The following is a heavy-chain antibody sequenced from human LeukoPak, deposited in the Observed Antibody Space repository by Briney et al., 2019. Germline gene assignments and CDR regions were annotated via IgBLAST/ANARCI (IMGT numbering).Heavy chain of an antibody. V-gene: IGHV3-30*18. D-gene: IGHD3-10*01. Sequence: TGGSLRLSCAASGVTLSPYGMYWVRQAPGKGLEWVAVISYEGGTQHYADSVKGRFIISRDNPRNTLYLQTNILRTEDTAVYYCAKEGTPQVSTWYDLWGQGTQVIVSS. CDR3: AKEGTPQVSTWYDL. CDR2: ISYEGGTQ. J-gene: IGHJ5*02. CDR1: GVTLSPYG.